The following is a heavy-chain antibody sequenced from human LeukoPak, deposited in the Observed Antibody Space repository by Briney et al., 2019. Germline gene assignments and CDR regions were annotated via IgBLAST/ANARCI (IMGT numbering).Heavy chain of an antibody. CDR1: GFTFSSYS. Sequence: PGGSLRLSCAASGFTFSSYSMNWVRQAPGKGLEWVSYISSRGTTISHADSVKGRFTISRDNAKNSLYLQMNSLRAEDTAVYYGAKRAAYSRSSLVLPFDAFDLWGQGTMVTVSS. V-gene: IGHV3-48*01. CDR3: AKRAAYSRSSLVLPFDAFDL. D-gene: IGHD6-6*01. J-gene: IGHJ3*01. CDR2: ISSRGTTI.